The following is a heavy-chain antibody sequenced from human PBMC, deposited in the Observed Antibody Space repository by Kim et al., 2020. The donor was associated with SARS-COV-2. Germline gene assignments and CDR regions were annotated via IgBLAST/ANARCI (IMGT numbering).Heavy chain of an antibody. CDR1: GGSISSSSYY. CDR3: ARRNHDSSGYHRLFDY. CDR2: IYYSGST. Sequence: SETLSLTCTVSGGSISSSSYYWGWIRQPPGKGLEWIGSIYYSGSTYYNPSLKSRVTISVDTSKNQFSLKLSSVTAADTAVYYCARRNHDSSGYHRLFDYWGQGTLVTVSS. D-gene: IGHD3-22*01. J-gene: IGHJ4*02. V-gene: IGHV4-39*01.